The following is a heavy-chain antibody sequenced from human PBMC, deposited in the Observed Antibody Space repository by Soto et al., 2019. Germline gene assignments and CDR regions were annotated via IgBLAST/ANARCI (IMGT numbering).Heavy chain of an antibody. CDR1: GFTFSSYS. V-gene: IGHV3-21*01. D-gene: IGHD2-8*01. J-gene: IGHJ6*02. CDR2: ISSSSSYI. CDR3: ARDPAKMVYANTYYYGMDV. Sequence: PGGSLRLSCAASGFTFSSYSMNWVRQAPGKGPEWVSSISSSSSYIYYADSVKGRFTISRDNAKNSLYLQMNSLRAEDTAVYYCARDPAKMVYANTYYYGMDVWGQGTTVTVSS.